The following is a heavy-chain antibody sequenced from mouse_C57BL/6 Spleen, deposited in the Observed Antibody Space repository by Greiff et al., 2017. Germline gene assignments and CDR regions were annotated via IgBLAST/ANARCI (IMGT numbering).Heavy chain of an antibody. Sequence: EVKVVESGGGLVKPGGSLKLSCAASGFTFSDYGMHWVRQAPEKGLEWVAYISSGSSTIYYADTVKGRFTISRDNAKNTLFLQMTSLMSEDTAMYYCAKAYSYYAMDYWGQGTSVTVSS. J-gene: IGHJ4*01. V-gene: IGHV5-17*01. D-gene: IGHD2-10*01. CDR3: AKAYSYYAMDY. CDR2: ISSGSSTI. CDR1: GFTFSDYG.